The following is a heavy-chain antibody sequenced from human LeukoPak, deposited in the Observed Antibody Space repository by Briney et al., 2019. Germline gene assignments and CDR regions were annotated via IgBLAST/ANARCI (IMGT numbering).Heavy chain of an antibody. CDR2: IIPIFGTA. CDR3: ARAYSGSYDLDAFDI. D-gene: IGHD1-26*01. CDR1: GGTFSGYA. V-gene: IGHV1-69*05. J-gene: IGHJ3*02. Sequence: GSSVKVSCKASGGTFSGYAISWVRQAPGQGLEWMGRIIPIFGTANHAQKFQGRVTITTDESTSTAYMELSSLRSEDTAVYYCARAYSGSYDLDAFDIWGQGTMVTVSS.